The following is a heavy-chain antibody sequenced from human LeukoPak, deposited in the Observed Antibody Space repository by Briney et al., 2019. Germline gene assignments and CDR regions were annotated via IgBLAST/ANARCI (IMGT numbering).Heavy chain of an antibody. J-gene: IGHJ4*02. D-gene: IGHD1-26*01. CDR2: MNPNSGNT. CDR3: ARGRMWELLLLVY. CDR1: GYTFTGYY. Sequence: GASVKVSCKASGYTFTGYYMHWVRQAPGQGLEWMGWMNPNSGNTGYAQKFQGRVTMTRNTSISTAYMELSSLRSEDTAVYYCARGRMWELLLLVYWGQGTLVTVSS. V-gene: IGHV1-8*02.